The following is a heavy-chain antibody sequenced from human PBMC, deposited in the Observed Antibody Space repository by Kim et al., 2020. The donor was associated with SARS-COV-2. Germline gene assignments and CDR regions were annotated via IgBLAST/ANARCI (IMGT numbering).Heavy chain of an antibody. Sequence: GGSLRLSCAASGFRFSSHGMHWVRQAPGKGLEWVAVVSYDGSNKYYADSVKGRFTISRDNSKNTLYLQMNSLRAEDTGVYYCAKDGHPYSSYDLPHWPDVWGQGTTVTVSS. J-gene: IGHJ6*02. CDR3: AKDGHPYSSYDLPHWPDV. CDR2: VSYDGSNK. CDR1: GFRFSSHG. V-gene: IGHV3-30*18. D-gene: IGHD5-12*01.